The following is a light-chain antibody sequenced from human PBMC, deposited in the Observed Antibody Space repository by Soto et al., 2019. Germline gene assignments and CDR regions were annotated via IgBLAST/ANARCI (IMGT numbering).Light chain of an antibody. CDR3: SSYTGSSTLYV. V-gene: IGLV2-14*03. Sequence: QSALTQPASVSGSPGQSITISCTGTSSDVGAYNYVSWYQQHPGRAPKLLMSDVSDRPSGVSNRFSGSKSGNTASLTISGVQADDEAYYYCSSYTGSSTLYVFGTGTKVTVL. J-gene: IGLJ1*01. CDR1: SSDVGAYNY. CDR2: DVS.